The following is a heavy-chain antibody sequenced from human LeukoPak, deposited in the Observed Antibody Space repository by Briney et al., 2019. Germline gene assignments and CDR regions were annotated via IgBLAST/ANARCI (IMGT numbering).Heavy chain of an antibody. D-gene: IGHD5-24*01. CDR2: IYYSGST. J-gene: IGHJ3*02. Sequence: SETLSLTCTVSGGSISSYYWSWIRQPPGKGLEWIGYIYYSGSTNYNPSLKSRVTISVETSKNQFSLKLSSVTAADTAVYYCARDGVEREMATSNDAFDIWGQGTMVTVSS. CDR3: ARDGVEREMATSNDAFDI. V-gene: IGHV4-59*01. CDR1: GGSISSYY.